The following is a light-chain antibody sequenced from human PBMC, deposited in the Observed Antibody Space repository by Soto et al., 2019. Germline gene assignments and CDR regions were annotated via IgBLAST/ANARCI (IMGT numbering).Light chain of an antibody. J-gene: IGKJ1*01. CDR1: QGISNS. Sequence: DIQMTHSPSSLSASVGDRVTITCLARQGISNSVACYPQKPGKVPKLLTYAASTLQSTVPSRFSDSGSGTDFTLTISSPQPQDVATYYCQKYNSAPRTFGQGTKVEIK. V-gene: IGKV1-27*01. CDR3: QKYNSAPRT. CDR2: AAS.